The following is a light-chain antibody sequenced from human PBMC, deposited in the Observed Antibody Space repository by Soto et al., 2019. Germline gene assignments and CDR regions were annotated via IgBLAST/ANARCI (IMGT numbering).Light chain of an antibody. J-gene: IGKJ1*01. CDR2: GAS. CDR1: QSVSSN. CDR3: QQYNNWPQT. Sequence: EIVLTQSPATLSSFPGARATLSCRASQSVSSNLAWYQQKPGQAPRLLIYGASTRATGIPARFSGSGSGTEFTLTISSLQSEDFAVYYCQQYNNWPQTFGQGTKVDIK. V-gene: IGKV3-15*01.